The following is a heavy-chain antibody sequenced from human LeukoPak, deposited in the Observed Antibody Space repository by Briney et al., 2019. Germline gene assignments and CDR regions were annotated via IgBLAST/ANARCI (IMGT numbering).Heavy chain of an antibody. CDR3: AREGARVVPAASPFDY. Sequence: SETLSLTCSVSGYSVSRGYYWGWIRQPPGKGLEWIGAIYHSGRTDYNPSLKSRVTISVDTSKNQFSLKLSSVTAADTAVYYCAREGARVVPAASPFDYWGQGTLVTVSS. D-gene: IGHD2-2*01. J-gene: IGHJ4*02. CDR1: GYSVSRGYY. V-gene: IGHV4-38-2*02. CDR2: IYHSGRT.